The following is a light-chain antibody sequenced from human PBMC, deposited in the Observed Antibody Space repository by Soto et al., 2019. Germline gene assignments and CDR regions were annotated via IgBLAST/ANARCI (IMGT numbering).Light chain of an antibody. J-gene: IGKJ2*01. V-gene: IGKV3-11*01. Sequence: EIVLTQSPATLSLSPGERATLSCRASQSVSSYLAWYQQKPGQAPRLLIYDASNRVTGIPARFSGSGSGTDFTLTISSLEPEDFAVYYCQQRSNYTFGQGTKLEIK. CDR1: QSVSSY. CDR3: QQRSNYT. CDR2: DAS.